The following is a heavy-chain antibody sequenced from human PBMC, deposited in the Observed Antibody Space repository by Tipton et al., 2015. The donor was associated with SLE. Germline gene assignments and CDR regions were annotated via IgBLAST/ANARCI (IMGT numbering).Heavy chain of an antibody. V-gene: IGHV4-4*09. Sequence: TLSLTCTVSGGSISSYYWSWIRQSPGKGLEWIGYIYTSGSTNYNPSLKSRVTISLDTSKNQFSLKLSSVTAADTAVYYCARGPEGAYYYYGMDVWGQGTTVTVSS. CDR1: GGSISSYY. CDR3: ARGPEGAYYYYGMDV. J-gene: IGHJ6*02. CDR2: IYTSGST. D-gene: IGHD1-26*01.